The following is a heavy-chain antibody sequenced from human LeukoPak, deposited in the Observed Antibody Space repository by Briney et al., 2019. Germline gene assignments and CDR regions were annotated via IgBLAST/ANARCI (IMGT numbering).Heavy chain of an antibody. CDR3: AKGVNYFVLEY. Sequence: GGSLRLSCAASGFTFSNFAMTWVRQAPGKGLEWVSSIVGSSSTYYADSLKGRFTISRDNAKNSLYLQMNSLRAEDTAVYYCAKGVNYFVLEYWGQGTLVTISS. CDR2: IVGSSST. D-gene: IGHD3-10*02. J-gene: IGHJ4*02. V-gene: IGHV3-21*04. CDR1: GFTFSNFA.